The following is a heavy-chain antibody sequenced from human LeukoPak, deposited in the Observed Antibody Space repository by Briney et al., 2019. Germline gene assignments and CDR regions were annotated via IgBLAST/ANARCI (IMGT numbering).Heavy chain of an antibody. CDR1: GGSFSDYY. D-gene: IGHD6-19*01. CDR2: INHSGST. CDR3: AREGATVAGKTSLDY. V-gene: IGHV4-34*01. J-gene: IGHJ4*02. Sequence: SETLSLTCAVYGGSFSDYYWTWIRQSPGKGLEWIGEINHSGSTIYNPSLKSRVVMSIDTSKTQFSLKLTSVTAADTGVYYCAREGATVAGKTSLDYWGQGTLVTVSS.